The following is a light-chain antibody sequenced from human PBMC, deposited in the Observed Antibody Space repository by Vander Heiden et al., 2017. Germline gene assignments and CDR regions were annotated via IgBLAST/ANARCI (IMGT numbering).Light chain of an antibody. J-gene: IGKJ1*01. CDR2: DAS. CDR1: QSITTW. V-gene: IGKV1-5*01. Sequence: DIQMTQPPSTLSASVGDRVTITCRASQSITTWLAWYQQKPGKAPKLLIYDASNLQSGVPSRFSGSGSGTDFSLTISSLQPDDFATYYCQQYSIDSPTFGQGTKVEI. CDR3: QQYSIDSPT.